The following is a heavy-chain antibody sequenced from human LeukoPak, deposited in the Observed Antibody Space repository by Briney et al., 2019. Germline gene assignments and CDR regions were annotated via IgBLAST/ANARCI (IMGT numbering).Heavy chain of an antibody. D-gene: IGHD6-19*01. CDR3: AKDRGSGWYEFDY. CDR2: ISGSGGGT. CDR1: GFTFSSYA. V-gene: IGHV3-23*01. Sequence: GGSLRLSCAASGFTFSSYAMSWVRQAPGKGLEWVSAISGSGGGTYYADSVKGRFTISRDNSKTTLYLQMNSLRAEDTAVYYCAKDRGSGWYEFDYWGQGTLVTVSS. J-gene: IGHJ4*02.